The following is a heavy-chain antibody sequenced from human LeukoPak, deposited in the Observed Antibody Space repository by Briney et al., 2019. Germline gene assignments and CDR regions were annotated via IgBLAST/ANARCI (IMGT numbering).Heavy chain of an antibody. CDR2: ISSTGRTI. J-gene: IGHJ4*02. Sequence: GGSLRLSCAASGFTFNIYEMNWVRQAPGKGLEWVSYISSTGRTIHYADSVKGRFTISRDNAKNTLYLQMNSVRAEDTAVYYCTRVIAHNYDSSGKDFDYWGQGTLVTVSS. CDR3: TRVIAHNYDSSGKDFDY. CDR1: GFTFNIYE. D-gene: IGHD3-22*01. V-gene: IGHV3-48*03.